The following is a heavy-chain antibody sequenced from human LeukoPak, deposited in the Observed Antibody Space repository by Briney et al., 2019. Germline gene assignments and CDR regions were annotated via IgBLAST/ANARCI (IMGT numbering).Heavy chain of an antibody. D-gene: IGHD2-8*01. V-gene: IGHV4-4*07. CDR2: IYIDGRS. CDR1: GGSMSSHY. J-gene: IGHJ5*02. CDR3: ARGMTAFDP. Sequence: KSSETLSLTCTVSGGSMSSHYWSWIRQPAGKGLEWIGRIYIDGRSKYNPSLKSRVAMSVDTSKNQFSLKLTSVTAADTAMYYCARGMTAFDPWGQGTLVTVSS.